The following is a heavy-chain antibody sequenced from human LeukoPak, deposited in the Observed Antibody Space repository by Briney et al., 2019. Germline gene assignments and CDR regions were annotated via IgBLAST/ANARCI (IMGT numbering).Heavy chain of an antibody. V-gene: IGHV4-59*01. D-gene: IGHD1-7*01. CDR2: ISYSGST. Sequence: SETLSLTCTVSGGSISTYYWSWVRQPPGKGLGWLGYISYSGSTTYSPSLKSRVTISLDTSKNQFSLKLSSVTAADTAVYYCARLNITGTTVLDYWGQGTLVTVSS. J-gene: IGHJ4*02. CDR1: GGSISTYY. CDR3: ARLNITGTTVLDY.